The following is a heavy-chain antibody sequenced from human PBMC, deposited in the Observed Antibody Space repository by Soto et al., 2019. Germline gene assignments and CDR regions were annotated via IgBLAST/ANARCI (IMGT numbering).Heavy chain of an antibody. Sequence: GGSLRLSCAASGFTFSSYSMNWVRQAPGKGLEWVSSISSSSSYIYYADSVKGRFTISRDNAKNSLYLQMNSLRAEDTAVYYCARDPEGFLEWLLHFDYWGQGTLVTVSS. CDR1: GFTFSSYS. CDR2: ISSSSSYI. CDR3: ARDPEGFLEWLLHFDY. V-gene: IGHV3-21*01. J-gene: IGHJ4*02. D-gene: IGHD3-3*01.